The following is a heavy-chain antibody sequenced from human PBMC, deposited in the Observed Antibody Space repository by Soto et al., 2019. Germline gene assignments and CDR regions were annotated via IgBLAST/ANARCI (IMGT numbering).Heavy chain of an antibody. J-gene: IGHJ5*02. D-gene: IGHD2-15*01. V-gene: IGHV4-39*01. CDR3: ARIIVVVVAATADWFAP. Sequence: SETLSLTCTVSGGSISSSSYYWGWIRQPPGKGLEWIGSIYYSGSTYYNPSLKSRVTISVDTSKNQFSLKLSSVTAADTAVYYCARIIVVVVAATADWFAPRGQGTLVTVSS. CDR2: IYYSGST. CDR1: GGSISSSSYY.